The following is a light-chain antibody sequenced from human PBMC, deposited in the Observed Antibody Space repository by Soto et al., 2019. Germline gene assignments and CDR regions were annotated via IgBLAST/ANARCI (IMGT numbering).Light chain of an antibody. J-gene: IGLJ2*01. V-gene: IGLV1-47*01. CDR2: RNN. CDR1: SSNIGSNY. Sequence: QSVLAQPPSASGTLGQRVTISCSGSSSNIGSNYVYWYQQLPGTAPKLLIYRNNQRPSGVPDRFSGSKSGTSASLAISGLRSEHEADYYCAAWDDSLSGPNVVFGGGTKVTVL. CDR3: AAWDDSLSGPNVV.